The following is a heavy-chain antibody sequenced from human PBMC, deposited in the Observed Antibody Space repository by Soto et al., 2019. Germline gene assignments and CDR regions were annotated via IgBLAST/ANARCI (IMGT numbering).Heavy chain of an antibody. Sequence: GGSLRLSCLASVFTFSDHHMDWVRQAPGKGLEWVGRARNRAHSYTTAYAASVKGRFTISRDDSKNSLSLQMNSLKTEDTAVYFCARLLGTSCGLWGQGTLVTVSS. CDR3: ARLLGTSCGL. J-gene: IGHJ4*02. V-gene: IGHV3-72*01. CDR1: VFTFSDHH. CDR2: ARNRAHSYTT. D-gene: IGHD6-19*01.